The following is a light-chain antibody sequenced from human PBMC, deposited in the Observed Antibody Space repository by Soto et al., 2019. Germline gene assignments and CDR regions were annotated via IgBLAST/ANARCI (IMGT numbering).Light chain of an antibody. J-gene: IGKJ4*01. Sequence: DIQMTQSPSTLSASVGDIVTITCRASQSLSSWLAWYQQKPGKAPKLLIYDASSLESGVPSRFSGSGSGTEFTLTSSSLQPDDFATYYCQQYNSYSMLTFGGGTKVEIK. CDR1: QSLSSW. V-gene: IGKV1-5*01. CDR2: DAS. CDR3: QQYNSYSMLT.